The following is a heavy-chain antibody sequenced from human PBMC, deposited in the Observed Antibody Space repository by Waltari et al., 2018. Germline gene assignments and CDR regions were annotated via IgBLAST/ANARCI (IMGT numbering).Heavy chain of an antibody. CDR2: ISAYNGNT. V-gene: IGHV1-18*01. CDR3: ASVKRGYSYGYYYYGMDV. D-gene: IGHD5-18*01. J-gene: IGHJ6*02. CDR1: GYTFTSYG. Sequence: QVQLVQSGAEVKKPGASVKVSCKASGYTFTSYGISWVRTSPGQGLEWMGLISAYNGNTNYAQKLQGRVTMTTDTSTSTAYMELRSLRSDDTAVYYCASVKRGYSYGYYYYGMDVWGQGTTVTVSS.